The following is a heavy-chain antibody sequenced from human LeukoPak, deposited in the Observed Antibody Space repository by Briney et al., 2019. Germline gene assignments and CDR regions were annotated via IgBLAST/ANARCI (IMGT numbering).Heavy chain of an antibody. J-gene: IGHJ6*02. Sequence: GGSLRLSCAASGFTFTSYWMTWVRQVPGRGPEWVANVNRDGSETYYLDSVKGRFTISKDNAKNSLYLQMNSLRAEDTALYHCARNNGMDVWGQGTTVTVSS. CDR1: GFTFTSYW. CDR2: VNRDGSET. V-gene: IGHV3-7*03. CDR3: ARNNGMDV.